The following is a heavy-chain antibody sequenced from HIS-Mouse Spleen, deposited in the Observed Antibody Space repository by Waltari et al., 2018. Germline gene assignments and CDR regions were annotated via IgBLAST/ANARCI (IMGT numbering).Heavy chain of an antibody. CDR1: GFPFSSYG. J-gene: IGHJ4*02. V-gene: IGHV3-30*18. CDR3: AKDKHHAFDY. Sequence: QVQLVESGGGVVQPGRSLSLSCAPSGFPFSSYGMHWVRQAPGKGLEWVAVISYDGSNKYYADSVKGRFTISRDNSKNTLYLQMNSLRAEDTAVYYCAKDKHHAFDYWGQGTLVTVSS. CDR2: ISYDGSNK.